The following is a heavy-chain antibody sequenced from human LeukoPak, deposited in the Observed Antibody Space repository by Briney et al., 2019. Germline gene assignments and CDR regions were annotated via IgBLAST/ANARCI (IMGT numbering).Heavy chain of an antibody. CDR2: ISWNSGSI. CDR1: GFTFDDYA. J-gene: IGHJ4*02. V-gene: IGHV3-9*01. Sequence: PGRXXXLSCAASGFTFDDYAMHWVRQAPGKGLEWVSGISWNSGSIGYADSVKGGFTISRDKAKKSLYMQMNRLRDEDRALYYCAKGGVVVVAATYFDYWGQGTLVTVSS. D-gene: IGHD2-15*01. CDR3: AKGGVVVVAATYFDY.